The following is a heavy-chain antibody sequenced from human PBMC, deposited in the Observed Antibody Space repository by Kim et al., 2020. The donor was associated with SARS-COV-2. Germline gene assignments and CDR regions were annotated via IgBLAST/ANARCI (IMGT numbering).Heavy chain of an antibody. Sequence: SETLSLTCTVSGGSITSYYWSWIRQSPAKGLEWIGYVYYSGFTNYSPSLKSRVTISVDTSRNQFSLKLSSVTAADTAVYYCARGGPGGVTTIDYWGQGT. CDR1: GGSITSYY. V-gene: IGHV4-59*01. CDR3: ARGGPGGVTTIDY. D-gene: IGHD4-17*01. CDR2: VYYSGFT. J-gene: IGHJ4*02.